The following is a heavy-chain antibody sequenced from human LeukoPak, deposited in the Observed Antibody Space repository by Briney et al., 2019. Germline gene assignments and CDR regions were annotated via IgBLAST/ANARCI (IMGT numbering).Heavy chain of an antibody. CDR1: GDSIRNYLYY. CDR3: ARHDYASPLIYFDY. J-gene: IGHJ4*02. D-gene: IGHD4-17*01. V-gene: IGHV4-39*07. Sequence: PSETLSLTCTVSGDSIRNYLYYWGWIRQPPGKGLEWIGTIYYSENTNYYNPSLKSRVSISVDTSKNQFSLKLSSVTAADTAVYYCARHDYASPLIYFDYWGQGTLVTVSS. CDR2: IYYSENTN.